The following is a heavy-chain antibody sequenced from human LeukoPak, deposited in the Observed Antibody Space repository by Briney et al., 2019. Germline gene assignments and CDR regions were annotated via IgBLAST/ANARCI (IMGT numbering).Heavy chain of an antibody. CDR2: ICYSGST. J-gene: IGHJ4*02. Sequence: SETLSLTCTVSGGSISSYYWSWIRQPPGKGLEWIGYICYSGSTNYNPSLKSRVTISVDTSKNQFSLKLSSVTAADTAVYYCAITTGTGFDYWGQGTLVTVSS. CDR1: GGSISSYY. CDR3: AITTGTGFDY. D-gene: IGHD1-1*01. V-gene: IGHV4-59*01.